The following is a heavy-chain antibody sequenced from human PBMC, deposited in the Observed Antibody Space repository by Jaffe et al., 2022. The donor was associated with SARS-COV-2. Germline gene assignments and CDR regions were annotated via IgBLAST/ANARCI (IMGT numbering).Heavy chain of an antibody. D-gene: IGHD4-17*01. CDR3: ARKARDRYGGNSYWYFDL. CDR1: GGSISSGSYY. Sequence: QVQLQESGPGLVKPSQTLSLTCTVSGGSISSGSYYWSWIRQPAGKGLEWIGRIYTSGSTNYNPSLKSRVTISVDTSKNQFSLKLSSVTAADTAVYYCARKARDRYGGNSYWYFDLWGRGTLVTVSS. CDR2: IYTSGST. J-gene: IGHJ2*01. V-gene: IGHV4-61*02.